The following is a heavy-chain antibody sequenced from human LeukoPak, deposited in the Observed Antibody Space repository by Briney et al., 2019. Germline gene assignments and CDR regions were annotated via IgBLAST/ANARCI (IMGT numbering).Heavy chain of an antibody. D-gene: IGHD3-22*01. Sequence: GESLKISCKGSGYSFTSYWIGWVRQMPGKGLEWMGIIYPGDSDTRYSPSFQGQVTISADKSISTAYLQWSSLKASDTATYYCARLPYYDSSGRIPLFDYWGQGTLVTVSS. CDR3: ARLPYYDSSGRIPLFDY. CDR2: IYPGDSDT. J-gene: IGHJ4*02. V-gene: IGHV5-51*01. CDR1: GYSFTSYW.